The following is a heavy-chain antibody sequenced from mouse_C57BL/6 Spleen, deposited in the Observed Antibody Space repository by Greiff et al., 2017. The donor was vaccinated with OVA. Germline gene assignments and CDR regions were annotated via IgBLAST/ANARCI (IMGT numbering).Heavy chain of an antibody. J-gene: IGHJ3*01. V-gene: IGHV1-85*01. CDR1: GYTFTSYD. CDR3: ARDYGSSRAWFAY. D-gene: IGHD1-1*01. Sequence: QVQLKESGPELVKPGASVKLSCKASGYTFTSYDINWVKQRPGQGLEWIGWIYPRDGSTKYNEKFKGKATLTVDTSSSTAYMELHSLTSEDSAVYFCARDYGSSRAWFAYWGQGTLVTVSA. CDR2: IYPRDGST.